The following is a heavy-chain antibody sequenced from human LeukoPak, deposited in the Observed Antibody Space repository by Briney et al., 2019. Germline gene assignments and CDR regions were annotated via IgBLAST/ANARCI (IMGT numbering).Heavy chain of an antibody. J-gene: IGHJ4*02. CDR1: GFTLSSYE. CDR2: ISGSGGST. Sequence: GGSLRLSCTVSGFTLSSYEMSWIRQAPGKGLEWVSAISGSGGSTYYADSVKGRFTISRDNSKNTLYLQMNSLRAEDTAVYYCARPTSELRYFDWYRETGLGTFDYWGQGTLVTVSS. CDR3: ARPTSELRYFDWYRETGLGTFDY. D-gene: IGHD3-9*01. V-gene: IGHV3-23*01.